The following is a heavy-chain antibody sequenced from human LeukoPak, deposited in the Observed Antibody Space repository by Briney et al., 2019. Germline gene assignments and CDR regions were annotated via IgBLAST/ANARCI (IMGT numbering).Heavy chain of an antibody. D-gene: IGHD3-22*01. Sequence: ASVKVSCKASGYTFTSHDINWVRQATGQGLEWMGWMSPNSGDTGYAQKFQGRVTITADESTSTAYMELSSLRSEDTAVYYCARPYDSSGYTYGMDVWGQGTTVTVSS. V-gene: IGHV1-8*01. CDR2: MSPNSGDT. CDR1: GYTFTSHD. CDR3: ARPYDSSGYTYGMDV. J-gene: IGHJ6*02.